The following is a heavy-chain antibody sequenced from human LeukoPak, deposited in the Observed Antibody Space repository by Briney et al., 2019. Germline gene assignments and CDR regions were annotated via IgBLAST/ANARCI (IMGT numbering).Heavy chain of an antibody. V-gene: IGHV3-30*02. J-gene: IGHJ4*02. CDR3: AKVGPNTMVRGESPNFDY. CDR2: IRYDGSNK. Sequence: SGGSLRLSCAASGFTLSSYAMHWVRQAPGKGLEWVAFIRYDGSNKYYADSVKGRFIISRDNSKNTLYLQMNSLRAEDTAVFYCAKVGPNTMVRGESPNFDYWGQGTLVTVSS. CDR1: GFTLSSYA. D-gene: IGHD3-10*01.